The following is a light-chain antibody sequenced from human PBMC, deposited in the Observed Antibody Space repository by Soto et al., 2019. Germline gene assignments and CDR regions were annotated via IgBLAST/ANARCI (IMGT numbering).Light chain of an antibody. J-gene: IGKJ1*01. CDR2: GAS. CDR1: QTVSSK. Sequence: EIVLTHSPATLSSSPWEIATLSCRASQTVSSKLAWYQHKPGQAPRLLIYGASNRATGIPDRFSGSGSGTDFTLTISRLEPEDFAVYYCQQYGSSPWTFGQGTKVDIK. V-gene: IGKV3-20*01. CDR3: QQYGSSPWT.